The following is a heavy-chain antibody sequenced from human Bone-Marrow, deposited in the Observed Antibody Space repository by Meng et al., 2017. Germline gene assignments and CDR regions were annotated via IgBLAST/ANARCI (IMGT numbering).Heavy chain of an antibody. CDR1: GFTVSSNY. D-gene: IGHD6-13*01. Sequence: GGSLRLSCAASGFTVSSNYMSWVRQAPGKGLEWVGRIKSNSDGGTTDYAAPVKGRFTISRDDSKNTLYLQMNSLITEDTAVYFCATGAAAADHWGQGTLVTVSS. CDR3: ATGAAAADH. J-gene: IGHJ4*02. V-gene: IGHV3-15*01. CDR2: IKSNSDGGTT.